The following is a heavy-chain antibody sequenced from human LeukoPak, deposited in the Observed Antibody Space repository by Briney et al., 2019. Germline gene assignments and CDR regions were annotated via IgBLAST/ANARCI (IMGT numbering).Heavy chain of an antibody. CDR2: INHSGST. CDR3: ARGLTGYSSGSYDY. J-gene: IGHJ4*02. Sequence: PSETLSLTCAAYGGSFSGYYWSWIRQPPGKGLEWIGEINHSGSTNYNPSLKSRVTILVDTSKNQFSLKLSSVTAADTAVYYCARGLTGYSSGSYDYWGQGTLVTVSS. D-gene: IGHD6-19*01. V-gene: IGHV4-34*01. CDR1: GGSFSGYY.